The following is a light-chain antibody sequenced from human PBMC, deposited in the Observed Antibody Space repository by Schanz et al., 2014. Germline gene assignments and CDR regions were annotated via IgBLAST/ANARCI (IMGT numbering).Light chain of an antibody. J-gene: IGKJ1*01. Sequence: EIVLTQSPATLSLSPGERATLSCRASQSVSSNLAWYQQKSGQAPRLLIFGASTRATGIPARFSGSGSGTEFTLTISSLQSEDFAVFYCQQFIDVPWTFGQGTKVEVK. V-gene: IGKV3-15*01. CDR2: GAS. CDR3: QQFIDVPWT. CDR1: QSVSSN.